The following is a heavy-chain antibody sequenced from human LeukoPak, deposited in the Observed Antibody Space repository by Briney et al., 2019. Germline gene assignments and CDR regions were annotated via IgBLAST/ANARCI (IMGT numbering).Heavy chain of an antibody. V-gene: IGHV1-69*05. CDR3: ARGRYSQLLSPSGFDY. CDR2: IIPIFGTA. CDR1: GGTFSSYA. J-gene: IGHJ4*02. D-gene: IGHD2-2*01. Sequence: PGASVKVSCKASGGTFSSYAISWVRQAPGQGLEWMGGIIPIFGTANYAQKFQGRVTITTDESTSTAYMELSSLRSEDTAVYYCARGRYSQLLSPSGFDYWGQGTLVTVSS.